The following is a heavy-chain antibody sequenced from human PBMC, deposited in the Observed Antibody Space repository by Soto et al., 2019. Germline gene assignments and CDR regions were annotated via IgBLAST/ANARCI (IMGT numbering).Heavy chain of an antibody. V-gene: IGHV3-33*01. D-gene: IGHD2-8*01. J-gene: IGHJ4*02. CDR1: GFTFSNYG. CDR2: IWFDGSSK. CDR3: AREGRWCQFDS. Sequence: QVQLVESGGGVVQPGRSLRLSCAASGFTFSNYGMHWVRQAPGKGLEWVAVIWFDGSSKYYADAVKGRFTISRDNSKNTLYLQMNSLRAEDTAVYFCAREGRWCQFDSWGQGTLVTVSS.